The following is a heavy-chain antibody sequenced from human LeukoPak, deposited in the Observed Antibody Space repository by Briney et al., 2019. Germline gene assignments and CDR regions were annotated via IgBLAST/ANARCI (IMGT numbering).Heavy chain of an antibody. D-gene: IGHD3-22*01. CDR3: ARDRTYYYDSSGYPNEAFDI. CDR1: GGSISSYY. V-gene: IGHV4-4*07. CDR2: IYTSGST. Sequence: SETLSLTCTVSGGSISSYYWSWIRQPAGKGLEWIGRIYTSGSTNHNPSLKSRVTMSVDTSKNQFSLKLSSVTAADTAVYYCARDRTYYYDSSGYPNEAFDIWGQGTMVTVSS. J-gene: IGHJ3*02.